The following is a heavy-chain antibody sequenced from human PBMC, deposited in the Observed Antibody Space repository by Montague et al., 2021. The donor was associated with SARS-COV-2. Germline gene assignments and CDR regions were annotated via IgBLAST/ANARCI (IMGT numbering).Heavy chain of an antibody. CDR2: IDWDDDK. D-gene: IGHD1-26*01. CDR1: GFSLSTSGMC. V-gene: IGHV2-70*01. Sequence: PALVKPTQTLTLTCTFSGFSLSTSGMCVSWIRQPPGKALEWLALIDWDDDKYYSTSLKTRLTISKDTSKNQVVLTMTNMDPVDTATYYCARFRWGLLEGAFDYWGQGTLVTVSP. CDR3: ARFRWGLLEGAFDY. J-gene: IGHJ4*02.